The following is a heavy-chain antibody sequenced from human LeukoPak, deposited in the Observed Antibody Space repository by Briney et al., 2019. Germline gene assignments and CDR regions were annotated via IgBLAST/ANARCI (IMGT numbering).Heavy chain of an antibody. CDR3: ARDSGTTGEVKFDP. Sequence: PSKTLSLTCTVSGGSISSYYWSWIRQPPGKGLEWIGYIYYSGSTYYNPSLRSRVTISVDTSKNQFSLKLSSVTAADTAVYYCARDSGTTGEVKFDPWGQGTLVTVSS. CDR2: IYYSGST. V-gene: IGHV4-59*12. J-gene: IGHJ5*02. D-gene: IGHD3-10*01. CDR1: GGSISSYY.